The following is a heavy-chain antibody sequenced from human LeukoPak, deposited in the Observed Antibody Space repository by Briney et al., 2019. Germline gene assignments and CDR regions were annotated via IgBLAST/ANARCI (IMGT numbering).Heavy chain of an antibody. CDR1: GDSISNYY. CDR2: IYYSGST. CDR3: VRGRYYHDSTGFLY. V-gene: IGHV4-59*08. Sequence: PSETLSLTCTVSGDSISNYYGSWIRQPPGKGLEWIGHIYYSGSTNYNPSLKSRVTISVDTSKNQFSLRLSSVTAADTAVYYCVRGRYYHDSTGFLYWGQGTLVTVSS. D-gene: IGHD3-22*01. J-gene: IGHJ4*02.